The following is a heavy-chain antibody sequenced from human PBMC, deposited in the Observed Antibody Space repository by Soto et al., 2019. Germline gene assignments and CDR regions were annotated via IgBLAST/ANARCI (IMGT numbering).Heavy chain of an antibody. CDR3: ARDDSSGYSYFDY. Sequence: ASVQVSCKASGYTFTSYYMHWVRQAPGQGLEWMGIINPSGGSTSYAQKFQGRVTMTRDTSISTAYMELSRLRSDDTAVYYCARDDSSGYSYFDYWGQGTLVTVSS. CDR2: INPSGGST. V-gene: IGHV1-46*01. D-gene: IGHD3-22*01. J-gene: IGHJ4*02. CDR1: GYTFTSYY.